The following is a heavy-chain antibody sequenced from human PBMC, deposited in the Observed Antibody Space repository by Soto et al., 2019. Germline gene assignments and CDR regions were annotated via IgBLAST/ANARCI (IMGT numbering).Heavy chain of an antibody. CDR2: TYYRSKWYN. CDR3: ARGWNVGYSSSWYRDYYYGMDV. V-gene: IGHV6-1*01. J-gene: IGHJ6*02. D-gene: IGHD6-13*01. Sequence: PSQTLSLTCAISGDSVSSNSAAWNWIRQSPSRGLEWLGRTYYRSKWYNDYAVSVKSRITINPDTSKNQFSLQLNSVTPEDTAVYYCARGWNVGYSSSWYRDYYYGMDVWGQGTTVTVSS. CDR1: GDSVSSNSAA.